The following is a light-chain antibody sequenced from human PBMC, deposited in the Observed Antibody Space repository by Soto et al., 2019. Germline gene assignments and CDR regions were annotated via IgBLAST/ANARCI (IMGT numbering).Light chain of an antibody. CDR2: EVS. Sequence: QSALTQPASVSGSPGQSITISCTGTSSDVAAYNYVSWYQQHPDKAPKLIIYEVSNRPSGVSNRFSGSKSGNTASLTISGLQAEDEAEYYCSSYATSTALVFGTGTRVTVL. V-gene: IGLV2-14*01. CDR1: SSDVAAYNY. CDR3: SSYATSTALV. J-gene: IGLJ1*01.